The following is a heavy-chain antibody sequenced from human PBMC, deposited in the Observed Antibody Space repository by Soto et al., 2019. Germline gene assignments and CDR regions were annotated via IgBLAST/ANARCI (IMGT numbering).Heavy chain of an antibody. CDR3: ARHGYRDGHRDAYDI. Sequence: ASVKVSCKASGYTFPDYYIIWLRQAPGQGLEWMGWVGGQVGETRYAQKFQGWVTMTRDTSITTVYMELTSPTSDDTAVYYCARHGYRDGHRDAYDIWGQGTMVTVSS. V-gene: IGHV1-2*04. D-gene: IGHD5-12*01. CDR2: VGGQVGET. CDR1: GYTFPDYY. J-gene: IGHJ3*02.